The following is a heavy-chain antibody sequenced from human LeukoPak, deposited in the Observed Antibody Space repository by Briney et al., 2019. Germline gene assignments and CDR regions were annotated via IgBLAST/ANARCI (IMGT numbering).Heavy chain of an antibody. CDR2: ISYDGSNK. CDR1: GFTFSSYA. V-gene: IGHV3-30*04. J-gene: IGHJ6*03. Sequence: LAGGSLRLSCAASGFTFSSYAMHWVRQAPGNGLEWVAVISYDGSNKYYADSVKGRFTISRDNSKNTLYLQMKSLRAEDMTAYYCARELARWLRDALYYYYYTDVWGKGTTVTVSS. CDR3: ARELARWLRDALYYYYYTDV. D-gene: IGHD5-12*01.